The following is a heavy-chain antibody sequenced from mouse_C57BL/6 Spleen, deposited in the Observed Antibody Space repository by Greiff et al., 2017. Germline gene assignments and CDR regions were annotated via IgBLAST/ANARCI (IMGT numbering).Heavy chain of an antibody. J-gene: IGHJ2*01. V-gene: IGHV1-52*01. CDR1: GYTFTSYW. CDR2: IDPSDSAT. Sequence: VQLQQPGAELVRPGFSVKLSCKASGYTFTSYWMHWVKQRPIQGLEWIGNIDPSDSATHYNQKFKDKATLTVDKSSSTAYMQLSSLTSEDSAVYYFSRLDSSGYAFDYWGQGTTLTVSS. D-gene: IGHD3-2*02. CDR3: SRLDSSGYAFDY.